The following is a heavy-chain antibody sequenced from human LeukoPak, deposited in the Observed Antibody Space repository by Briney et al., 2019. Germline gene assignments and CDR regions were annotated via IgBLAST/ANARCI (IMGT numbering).Heavy chain of an antibody. J-gene: IGHJ1*01. D-gene: IGHD4-17*01. Sequence: GRSLRLSCAASGFTFSTYAMHWVRQAPGKGLEWVALISYDGSNKYYADSVKGRFTISRDNAKNSLYLQMNSLRTEDTALYYCAHTVTPRYFQFWGQGTLVTVSS. CDR2: ISYDGSNK. V-gene: IGHV3-30*03. CDR3: AHTVTPRYFQF. CDR1: GFTFSTYA.